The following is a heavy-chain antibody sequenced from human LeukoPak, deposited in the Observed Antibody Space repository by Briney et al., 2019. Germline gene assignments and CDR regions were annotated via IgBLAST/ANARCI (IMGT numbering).Heavy chain of an antibody. V-gene: IGHV4-61*02. D-gene: IGHD3-3*01. CDR3: AREREDFWSGFNFDY. Sequence: SQTLSLTCTVSGGSISSGSNYWSWIRQPAGKGLEWIGRIYTSGSTNYNPSLKSRVTISVDTSKNQFSLKLSSVTAADTAVYYCAREREDFWSGFNFDYWGQGTLVTVSS. CDR1: GGSISSGSNY. CDR2: IYTSGST. J-gene: IGHJ4*02.